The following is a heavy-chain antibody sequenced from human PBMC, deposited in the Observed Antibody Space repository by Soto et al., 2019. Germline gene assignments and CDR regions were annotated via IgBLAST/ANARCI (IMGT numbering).Heavy chain of an antibody. CDR2: IIPIFGTA. Sequence: QVQLVQSGAEVKKPGSSVKVSCKASGGTFSSYAISWVRQAPGQWLEWMGGIIPIFGTANYAQKFQGRVTITADASTSTAYMELSSLRSEDTAVYYCARDEAYCSGGSCNGSWFDPWGQGTMVTVSS. J-gene: IGHJ5*02. V-gene: IGHV1-69*12. D-gene: IGHD2-15*01. CDR1: GGTFSSYA. CDR3: ARDEAYCSGGSCNGSWFDP.